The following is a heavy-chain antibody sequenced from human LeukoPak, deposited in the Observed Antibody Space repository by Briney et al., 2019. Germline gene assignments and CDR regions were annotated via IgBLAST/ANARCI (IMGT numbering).Heavy chain of an antibody. CDR3: TRCSTGTRLYYFDY. D-gene: IGHD1/OR15-1a*01. Sequence: PGGSLRLSCTASGFTFSDRYIDWVRQAPGKGLEWVGRSRNKANSYTTEYAASVEGRFTISRDESKNLLYLQMNSLKTEDTAVYYCTRCSTGTRLYYFDYWGQGTLVTVSS. J-gene: IGHJ4*02. V-gene: IGHV3-72*01. CDR1: GFTFSDRY. CDR2: SRNKANSYTT.